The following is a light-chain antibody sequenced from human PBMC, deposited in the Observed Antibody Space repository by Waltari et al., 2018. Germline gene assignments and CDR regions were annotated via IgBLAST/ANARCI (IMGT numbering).Light chain of an antibody. CDR3: QQSYSNVAT. J-gene: IGKJ3*01. CDR2: ASS. CDR1: QSISRH. V-gene: IGKV1-39*01. Sequence: DIQMTQSPSSLSASVGDRVTISCRASQSISRHLNWYQQKIGQAPNLLIFASSSLHSGVPSRFSCSGVWTDVTLTISSLQPEDFATYFCQQSYSNVATFGPGTTVDI.